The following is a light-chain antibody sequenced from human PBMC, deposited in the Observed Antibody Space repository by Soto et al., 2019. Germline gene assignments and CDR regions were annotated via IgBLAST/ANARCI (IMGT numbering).Light chain of an antibody. CDR3: CSYAGSSYV. V-gene: IGLV2-23*02. J-gene: IGLJ1*01. Sequence: QSVLTQPASVSGSPGQSITISCTGTSIDVGSYNLVSWYQQHPGKAPKLMIYEVNKRPSGVSSRFSGSKSGNTASLTISGLQAEDEADYYCCSYAGSSYVFGTGTKVTVL. CDR1: SIDVGSYNL. CDR2: EVN.